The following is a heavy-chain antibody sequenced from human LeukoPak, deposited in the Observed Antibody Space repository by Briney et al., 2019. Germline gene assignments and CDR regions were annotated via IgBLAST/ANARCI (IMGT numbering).Heavy chain of an antibody. J-gene: IGHJ6*03. CDR3: ARGSSSDYYYYVDV. CDR2: ISYDGSNK. Sequence: GRSLRLSCAASRFTFSSYAMHWVRQAPGKGLEWVAVISYDGSNKYYADSVKGRFTISRDNSKNTLYLQMNSLRAEDTAVYYCARGSSSDYYYYVDVWGKGTTVTVSS. CDR1: RFTFSSYA. V-gene: IGHV3-30*01. D-gene: IGHD6-6*01.